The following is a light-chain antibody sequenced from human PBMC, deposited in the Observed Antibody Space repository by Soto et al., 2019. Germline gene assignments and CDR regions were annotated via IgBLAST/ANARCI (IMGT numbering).Light chain of an antibody. CDR1: QGISSW. V-gene: IGKV1-12*01. CDR2: AAS. Sequence: DIQMTQSPSSVSASLGDRVTITCRASQGISSWLAWYRQKPGKAPELLIYAASSLQNGVPSRFSASTSGTDFTLPISSVQPEDFATYYCQQTNSFFGLTFGGGTKVEIK. J-gene: IGKJ4*01. CDR3: QQTNSFFGLT.